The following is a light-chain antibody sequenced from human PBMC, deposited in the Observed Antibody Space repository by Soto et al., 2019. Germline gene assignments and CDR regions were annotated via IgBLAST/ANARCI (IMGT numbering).Light chain of an antibody. Sequence: DIQMTQSPSTLSASVGDRVTITCRASHSISSWLAWYQQKPGKAPKLLIYGASSLESGVPPRFSGDGSETDFTLTISSLQRDDFGTYYCQQYSRLWSFGQGTKVDI. CDR2: GAS. CDR1: HSISSW. V-gene: IGKV1-5*03. CDR3: QQYSRLWS. J-gene: IGKJ1*01.